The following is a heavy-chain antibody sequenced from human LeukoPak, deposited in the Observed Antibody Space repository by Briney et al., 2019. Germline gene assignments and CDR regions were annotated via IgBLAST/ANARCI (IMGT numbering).Heavy chain of an antibody. CDR1: GFTFSNAW. V-gene: IGHV3-15*01. CDR2: IKSKTDGRTT. CDR3: TKTYYYGSGSLDY. Sequence: GGSLRLSCAASGFTFSNAWMSWVRQAPGKGLEWIGRIKSKTDGRTTDYAAPVKGRFSISRDDSKNTLYLQMNSLKTEDTAIYYCTKTYYYGSGSLDYWGQGTLVTVSS. D-gene: IGHD3-10*01. J-gene: IGHJ4*02.